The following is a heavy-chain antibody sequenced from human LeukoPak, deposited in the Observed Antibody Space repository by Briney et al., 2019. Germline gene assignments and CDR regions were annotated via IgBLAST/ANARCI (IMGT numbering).Heavy chain of an antibody. D-gene: IGHD5-12*01. V-gene: IGHV3-15*01. CDR2: IKSKTDGGTT. Sequence: GGSLRLSCAASGFTFSKAWMTWVCQAPGKGLEWVGRIKSKTDGGTTDYAAPVKGRFTISRDDSKNTLFLQMNSLKTEDTATYYCTTPKYSGYDFYFWGQGTLVTVSS. CDR3: TTPKYSGYDFYF. J-gene: IGHJ4*02. CDR1: GFTFSKAW.